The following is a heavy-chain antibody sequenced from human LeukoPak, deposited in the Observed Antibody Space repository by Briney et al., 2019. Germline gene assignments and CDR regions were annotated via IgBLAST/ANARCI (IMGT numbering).Heavy chain of an antibody. Sequence: SETLSLTCTVSGGSISSGGYYWSWIRQHPGKGLEWIGYIYYSGSTYYNPSLKSRVTISVDTSKNQFSLKLSSVTAADTAVYYCARGNYYYYYMDVWDKGTTVTVSS. CDR2: IYYSGST. V-gene: IGHV4-31*03. J-gene: IGHJ6*03. CDR1: GGSISSGGYY. CDR3: ARGNYYYYYMDV.